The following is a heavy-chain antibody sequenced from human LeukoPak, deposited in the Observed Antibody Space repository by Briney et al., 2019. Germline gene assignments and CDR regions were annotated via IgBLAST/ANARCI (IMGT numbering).Heavy chain of an antibody. D-gene: IGHD4-17*01. Sequence: PSETLSLTCAVYGGSFSGYYWTWIRQPPGKGLEWMGEINHSGSTSSNPSLKSRVTISVDTSKNQFSLKLSSVTAADTAIYYCGRTTTVTTSAFDIWGQGTMVTVSS. J-gene: IGHJ3*02. CDR2: INHSGST. CDR1: GGSFSGYY. V-gene: IGHV4-34*01. CDR3: GRTTTVTTSAFDI.